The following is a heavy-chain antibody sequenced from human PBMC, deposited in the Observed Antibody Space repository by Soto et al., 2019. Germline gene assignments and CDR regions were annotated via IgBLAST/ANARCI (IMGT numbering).Heavy chain of an antibody. D-gene: IGHD3-3*01. Sequence: SETLSLTCTVSGGSTSSYYWSWIRQPAGKGLEWIGRIYTSGSTNYNPSLKSRVTMSVDTSKNQFSLKLSSVTAADTAVYYCAGGTFWSGYPYYYYGMDVWGQGTTVTVSS. CDR1: GGSTSSYY. CDR3: AGGTFWSGYPYYYYGMDV. J-gene: IGHJ6*02. V-gene: IGHV4-4*07. CDR2: IYTSGST.